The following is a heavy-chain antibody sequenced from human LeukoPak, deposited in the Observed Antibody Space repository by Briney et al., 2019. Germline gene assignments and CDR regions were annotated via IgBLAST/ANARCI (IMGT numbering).Heavy chain of an antibody. D-gene: IGHD3-10*01. CDR2: INPNSGGT. CDR3: ARGRITMVRGGSPPPNY. J-gene: IGHJ4*02. V-gene: IGHV1-2*02. Sequence: ASVKVSCKASGYTFTGYYMHWVRQAPGQGLEWMGWINPNSGGTNYAQKFQGRVTMTRDTSISTAYMELSRLRSDDTAVYYCARGRITMVRGGSPPPNYWGQGTLVTVSS. CDR1: GYTFTGYY.